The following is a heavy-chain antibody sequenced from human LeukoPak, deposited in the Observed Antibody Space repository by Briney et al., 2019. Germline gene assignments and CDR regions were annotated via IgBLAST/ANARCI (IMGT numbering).Heavy chain of an antibody. CDR1: GGPIRSYY. J-gene: IGHJ6*03. CDR3: ARINYDILTGRFYYYYYMDV. V-gene: IGHV4-59*01. D-gene: IGHD3-9*01. Sequence: SETLSLTCTVSGGPIRSYYWTWIRQPPGKGLEWIGHIYYTGSTTYNPSLKSRVTISVDTSKNQFSLKLSSVTAADTAVYYCARINYDILTGRFYYYYYMDVWGKGTTVTVSS. CDR2: IYYTGST.